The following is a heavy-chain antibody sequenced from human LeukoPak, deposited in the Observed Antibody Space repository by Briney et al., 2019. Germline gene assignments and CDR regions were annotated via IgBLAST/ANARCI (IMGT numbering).Heavy chain of an antibody. J-gene: IGHJ5*02. CDR2: INPNSGGT. D-gene: IGHD3-3*01. CDR3: ARGRAAGTSFVGWFDP. Sequence: ASVKVSCKASGYTFTGYYMHWVRQAPGQGLEWMGWINPNSGGTNYAQKFQGRVTMTRDTSISTAYMELSRLRSDDTAVYYCARGRAAGTSFVGWFDPWGRGTLVTVSS. CDR1: GYTFTGYY. V-gene: IGHV1-2*02.